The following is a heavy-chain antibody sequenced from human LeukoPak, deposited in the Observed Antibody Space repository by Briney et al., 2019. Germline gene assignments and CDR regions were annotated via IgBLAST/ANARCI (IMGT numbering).Heavy chain of an antibody. J-gene: IGHJ4*02. CDR2: IYTSGST. Sequence: SQTLPLTCTVSGGSISSGSYYWSWIRQPAGKGLEWIGRIYTSGSTNYNPSLKSRVTISVDTSKNQFSLKLSSVTAADTAVYYCARAPTVLVGYCSSSSCQADYWGQGTLVTVSS. D-gene: IGHD2-2*01. CDR1: GGSISSGSYY. CDR3: ARAPTVLVGYCSSSSCQADY. V-gene: IGHV4-61*02.